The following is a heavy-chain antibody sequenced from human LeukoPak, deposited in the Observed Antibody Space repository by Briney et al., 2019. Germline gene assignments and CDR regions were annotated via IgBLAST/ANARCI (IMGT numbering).Heavy chain of an antibody. CDR1: GGTFSSYA. V-gene: IGHV1-69*05. J-gene: IGHJ4*02. D-gene: IGHD3-9*01. CDR2: IIPIFGTA. Sequence: SVKVSCKASGGTFSSYAISWVRQAPGQGLEWMGRIIPIFGTANYAQKFQGRVTITTDKSTSTAYMELSSLRSEDTAVYYCARDEGEYYDILTGLLWGQGTLVTVSS. CDR3: ARDEGEYYDILTGLL.